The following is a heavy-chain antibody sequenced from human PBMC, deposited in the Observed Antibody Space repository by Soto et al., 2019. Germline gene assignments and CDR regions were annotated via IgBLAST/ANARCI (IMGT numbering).Heavy chain of an antibody. CDR1: GFTFSSYS. V-gene: IGHV3-48*02. Sequence: EVQLVESGGGLVQPGGSLRLSCAASGFTFSSYSMNWVRQAPGKGLEWVSYISSSSSTIYYADSVKGRFTISRDNAKNSLYLQMNSLSDEDTAVYYCARERGRVGARYDYYYYGMDVWGQGTTVTVSS. J-gene: IGHJ6*02. CDR3: ARERGRVGARYDYYYYGMDV. D-gene: IGHD1-26*01. CDR2: ISSSSSTI.